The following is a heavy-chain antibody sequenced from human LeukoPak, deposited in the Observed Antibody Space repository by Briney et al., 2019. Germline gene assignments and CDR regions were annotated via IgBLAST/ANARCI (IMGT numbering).Heavy chain of an antibody. CDR1: GFTFSSYG. V-gene: IGHV3-30*18. J-gene: IGHJ4*02. CDR2: ISYDGSNK. Sequence: LPGGSLRLSCAASGFTFSSYGMHWVRQAPGKGLEWVAVISYDGSNKYYADSVKGRFTISRDNSKNTLYLQMNSLRAEDTAVYYCAKDDGDYFDYWGQGTLVTVSS. D-gene: IGHD4-17*01. CDR3: AKDDGDYFDY.